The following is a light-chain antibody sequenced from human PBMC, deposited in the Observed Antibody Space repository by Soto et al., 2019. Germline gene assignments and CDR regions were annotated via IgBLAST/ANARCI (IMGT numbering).Light chain of an antibody. CDR3: QQYGSAPWT. CDR1: QSVSSSY. V-gene: IGKV3-20*01. J-gene: IGKJ1*01. CDR2: GAS. Sequence: EIVLTQSPGTLSLSPGERATLSCRASQSVSSSYLAWYQQKPGQAPRLLIHGASSRATGIPDRFSGSGSGTDFTLTISRLEPEDFAVYYSQQYGSAPWTFGQGTKVEIK.